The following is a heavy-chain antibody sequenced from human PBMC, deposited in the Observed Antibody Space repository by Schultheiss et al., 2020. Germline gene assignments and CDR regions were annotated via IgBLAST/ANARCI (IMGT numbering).Heavy chain of an antibody. Sequence: SCPTLVKPTQTLTLTCTFSGFSLSSSGVAVGWIRQPPGKALEWLALIYWDDDNRYSPSLKSRLIITKDTSKNQVVLRMMNMDPMDTATYYCAHSSGTVTTNYFDYWGQGTPVTVSS. CDR3: AHSSGTVTTNYFDY. J-gene: IGHJ4*02. D-gene: IGHD3-10*01. CDR1: GFSLSSSGVA. V-gene: IGHV2-5*02. CDR2: IYWDDDN.